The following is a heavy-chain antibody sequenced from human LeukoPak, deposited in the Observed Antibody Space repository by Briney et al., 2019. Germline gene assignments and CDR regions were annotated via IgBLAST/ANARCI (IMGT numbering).Heavy chain of an antibody. CDR1: GGSISSYF. Sequence: PSETLSLTCTVSGGSISSYFWSWIRQPPGKGLEWIGYIFYNGSTNYNPSLKSRATISVDTSKNQFSLKLSSVTAADTAVYYCASVRRGFGESSKYYAYYYMGVWGKGTTVTISS. CDR3: ASVRRGFGESSKYYAYYYMGV. V-gene: IGHV4-59*01. D-gene: IGHD3-10*01. J-gene: IGHJ6*03. CDR2: IFYNGST.